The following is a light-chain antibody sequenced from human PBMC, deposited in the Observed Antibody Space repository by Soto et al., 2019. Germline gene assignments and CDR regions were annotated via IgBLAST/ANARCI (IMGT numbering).Light chain of an antibody. Sequence: DIQMTQSPSSLSASVGERVTITCQASHHISDYLNWYQQRPGKAPKLLIYDASNLQTGVPIRFRGSGSGTHFTLTISSLQPEDAATYYCLQYDSVPRLFGGGTNVEI. J-gene: IGKJ4*01. V-gene: IGKV1-33*01. CDR3: LQYDSVPRL. CDR1: HHISDY. CDR2: DAS.